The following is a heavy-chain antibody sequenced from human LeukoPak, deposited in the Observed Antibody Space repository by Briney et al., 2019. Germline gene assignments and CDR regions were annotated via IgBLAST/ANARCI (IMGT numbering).Heavy chain of an antibody. Sequence: ASVKVSCKASGNTFSGYYIHWVRQAPGQGLEWMGWISAYNGNTNYAQKLQGRVTMTTDTSTSTAYMELRSLRSDDAAVYYCASSLTASSTTDYWGQGTLVTVSS. CDR2: ISAYNGNT. CDR3: ASSLTASSTTDY. CDR1: GNTFSGYY. D-gene: IGHD1/OR15-1a*01. V-gene: IGHV1-18*04. J-gene: IGHJ4*02.